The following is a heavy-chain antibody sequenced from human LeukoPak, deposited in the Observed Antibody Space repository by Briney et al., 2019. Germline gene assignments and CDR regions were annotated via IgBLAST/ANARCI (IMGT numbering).Heavy chain of an antibody. CDR2: INGSGGST. J-gene: IGHJ4*02. CDR3: AKLDTAMVREYYFDY. V-gene: IGHV3-23*01. Sequence: GGSLRLSCAASGFTFSSYGMSWVRQAPGKGLEWVSAINGSGGSTYYADSVKGRFTISRDNSKNTLYLQMNSLRAEDTAVYYCAKLDTAMVREYYFDYWGQGTLVTVSS. D-gene: IGHD5-18*01. CDR1: GFTFSSYG.